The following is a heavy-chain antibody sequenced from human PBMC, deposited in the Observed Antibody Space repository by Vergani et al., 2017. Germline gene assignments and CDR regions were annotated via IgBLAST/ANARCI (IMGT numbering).Heavy chain of an antibody. J-gene: IGHJ4*02. D-gene: IGHD3-3*01. CDR2: IIPIFGTA. V-gene: IGHV1-69*06. CDR1: GGTFSSYA. Sequence: QVQLVQSGAEVKKPGSSVKVSCKASGGTFSSYAISWVRQAPGQGLEWMGGIIPIFGTANYAQKFQGRVTSTADKSTSTAYMELSSLRSEDTAVYYCARTIFGVVIRTYYFDYWGQGTLVTVSS. CDR3: ARTIFGVVIRTYYFDY.